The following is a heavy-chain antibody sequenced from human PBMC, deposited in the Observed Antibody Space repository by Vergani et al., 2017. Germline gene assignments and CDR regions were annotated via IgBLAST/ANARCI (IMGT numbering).Heavy chain of an antibody. CDR2: ISAYNGNT. CDR1: GYTFTSYG. V-gene: IGHV1-18*01. CDR3: ARENWVSGSYYKSPPMDV. J-gene: IGHJ6*02. Sequence: QVQLVQSGAEVKKPGASVKVSCKASGYTFTSYGISWVRQAPGQGLEWMGWISAYNGNTNYAQKLQGRVTMTTDTSTSTAYMELRSLRSDDTAVYYCARENWVSGSYYKSPPMDVWGQGTTVTVSS. D-gene: IGHD3-10*01.